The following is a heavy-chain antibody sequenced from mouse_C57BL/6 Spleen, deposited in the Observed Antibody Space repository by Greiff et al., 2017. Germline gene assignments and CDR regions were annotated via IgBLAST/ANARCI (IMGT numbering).Heavy chain of an antibody. Sequence: EVQLVESGGGLVQPGGSLKLSCAASGFTFSDYGMAWVRQAPRKGPEWVAFISNLAYSIYYADTVTGRFTISRENAKNTLYLEMSSLRSEDTAMYYCARQNYSNYEDWYFDVWGTGTTVTVSS. J-gene: IGHJ1*03. CDR2: ISNLAYSI. D-gene: IGHD2-5*01. CDR1: GFTFSDYG. CDR3: ARQNYSNYEDWYFDV. V-gene: IGHV5-15*01.